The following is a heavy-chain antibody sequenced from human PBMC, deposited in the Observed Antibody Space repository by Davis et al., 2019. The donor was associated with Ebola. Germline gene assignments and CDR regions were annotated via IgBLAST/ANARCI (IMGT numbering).Heavy chain of an antibody. CDR1: GGFISSGDHY. D-gene: IGHD6-13*01. CDR2: INHSGST. CDR3: ARRGSSSWLRFDY. Sequence: MPSETLSLTCTVSGGFISSGDHYWSWIRQPPGKGLEWIGEINHSGSTNYNPSLKSRVPISVYPSKNQFSLKLSSVTAADTAVYYCARRGSSSWLRFDYWGQGTLVTVSS. J-gene: IGHJ4*02. V-gene: IGHV4-34*01.